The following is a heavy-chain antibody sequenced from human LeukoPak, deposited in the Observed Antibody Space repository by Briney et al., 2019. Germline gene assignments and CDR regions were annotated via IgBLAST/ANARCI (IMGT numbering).Heavy chain of an antibody. CDR3: AREYYYDSSGYFQARDDYFDY. V-gene: IGHV3-30*03. CDR2: ISYDGSNK. J-gene: IGHJ4*02. D-gene: IGHD3-22*01. CDR1: GFTFSSYG. Sequence: GGSLRLSCAASGFTFSSYGTHWVRQAPGKGLEWVAVISYDGSNKYYADSVKGRFTISRDNSKNTLYLQMNSLRAEDTAVYYCAREYYYDSSGYFQARDDYFDYWGQGTLVTVSS.